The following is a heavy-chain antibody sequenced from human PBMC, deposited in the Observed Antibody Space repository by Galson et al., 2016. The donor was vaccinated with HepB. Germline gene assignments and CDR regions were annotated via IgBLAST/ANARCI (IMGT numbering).Heavy chain of an antibody. CDR2: ISGDSDTI. J-gene: IGHJ5*02. CDR1: GFTFRTFS. Sequence: SLRLSCAASGFTFRTFSMDWVRQAPGKGLEWVSYISGDSDTIYYADSVKGRFTISRDNAKSSLNLQMSALRDEDTAVYYCARGLYSNSFDLWGQGTPVTVS. D-gene: IGHD4-11*01. CDR3: ARGLYSNSFDL. V-gene: IGHV3-48*02.